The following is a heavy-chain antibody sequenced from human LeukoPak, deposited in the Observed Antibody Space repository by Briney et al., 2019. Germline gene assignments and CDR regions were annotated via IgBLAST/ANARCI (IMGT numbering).Heavy chain of an antibody. D-gene: IGHD2-21*02. J-gene: IGHJ3*02. CDR2: ISGSGGST. V-gene: IGHV3-23*01. CDR1: GFTFSSYA. Sequence: PGGSLRLSCAASGFTFSSYAMSWVRQAPGKGLEWVSAISGSGGSTYYADTVKGRFTISRDNSKNTLYLQMNSLRAEDTAVYYCASDSVVVTADDAFDIWGQGTMVTVSS. CDR3: ASDSVVVTADDAFDI.